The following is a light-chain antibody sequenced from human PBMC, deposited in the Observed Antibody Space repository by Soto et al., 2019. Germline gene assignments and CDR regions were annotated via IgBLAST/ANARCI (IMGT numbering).Light chain of an antibody. J-gene: IGKJ1*01. CDR2: KAS. Sequence: IQTTQSPSTLSGSVGDRVTITCRASQTISSWLAWYQQKPGKAPKLLIYKASTLKSGVPSRFSGSGSGTEFTLTISSLQPDDFATYYCQHYNSYSEAFGQGTKVDSK. CDR1: QTISSW. V-gene: IGKV1-5*03. CDR3: QHYNSYSEA.